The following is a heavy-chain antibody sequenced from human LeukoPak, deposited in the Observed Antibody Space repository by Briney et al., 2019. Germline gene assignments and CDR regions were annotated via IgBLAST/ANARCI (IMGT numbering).Heavy chain of an antibody. D-gene: IGHD2-2*01. J-gene: IGHJ4*02. V-gene: IGHV3-21*01. CDR3: ARDPRPFGCSSTDCPRYYFDY. CDR2: ISSGSSYI. CDR1: GFTFSSYS. Sequence: PGGSLRLSCAASGFTFSSYSMNWVRQAPGKGLEWVSSISSGSSYIYYADSVQGRFTISRDNAKNSLYLQMNSLRAEDTAVYYCARDPRPFGCSSTDCPRYYFDYWGQGTLVTVSS.